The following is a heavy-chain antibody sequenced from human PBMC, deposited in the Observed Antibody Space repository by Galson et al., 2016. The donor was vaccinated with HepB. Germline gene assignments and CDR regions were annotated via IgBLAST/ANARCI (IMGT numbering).Heavy chain of an antibody. V-gene: IGHV3-64D*06. Sequence: SLRLSCAASGFTFSSYAMHWVRQAPGKGLEYVSAISSNGGSTYYADSVKGRFTISRDYSKNTVYLQMSSLRAEDTAVYYCAKVGDRDSSYYMDVWGKGTTVTVSS. CDR1: GFTFSSYA. D-gene: IGHD3-16*01. CDR3: AKVGDRDSSYYMDV. CDR2: ISSNGGST. J-gene: IGHJ6*03.